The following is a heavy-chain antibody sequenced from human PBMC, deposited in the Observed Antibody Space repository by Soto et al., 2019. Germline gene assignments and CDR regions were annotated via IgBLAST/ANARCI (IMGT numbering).Heavy chain of an antibody. J-gene: IGHJ4*02. CDR3: ARQSGYYYYFDY. V-gene: IGHV4-59*08. D-gene: IGHD3-3*01. Sequence: SETLSLTCTVSGGSISSYYWSWIRQPPGKGLEWIGYIYYSGSTNHNPSLKSRVTISVDTSKNQFSLKLSSVTAADTAVYYCARQSGYYYYFDYWGQGTLVTVSS. CDR2: IYYSGST. CDR1: GGSISSYY.